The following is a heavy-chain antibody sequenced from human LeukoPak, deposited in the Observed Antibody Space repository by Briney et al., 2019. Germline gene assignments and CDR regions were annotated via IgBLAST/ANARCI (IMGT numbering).Heavy chain of an antibody. D-gene: IGHD6-19*01. V-gene: IGHV4-34*01. Sequence: SETLSLTCAVYGGSFSGYYWSWIRQPPGKGLEWIGEINHSGSTNYNPSLKSRVTISVDTSKNQFSLKLSSVTAADTAGYYCARQLAQAEGRAFDIWGQGTKVTVSS. J-gene: IGHJ3*02. CDR3: ARQLAQAEGRAFDI. CDR1: GGSFSGYY. CDR2: INHSGST.